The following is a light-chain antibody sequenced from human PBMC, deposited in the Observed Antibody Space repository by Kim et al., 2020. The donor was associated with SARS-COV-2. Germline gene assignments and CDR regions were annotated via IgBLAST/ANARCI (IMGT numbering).Light chain of an antibody. CDR1: QGISNS. CDR2: DAS. CDR3: QKYNAAPWT. J-gene: IGKJ1*01. Sequence: DIQMTQSPSSLSASVGDRVTITCRASQGISNSLAWYQQKPGNVPKVLIYDASTLHSGDPSRFSGSGSGTDFTLTISSLQPEDVATYYCQKYNAAPWTFGQGTKVDIK. V-gene: IGKV1-27*01.